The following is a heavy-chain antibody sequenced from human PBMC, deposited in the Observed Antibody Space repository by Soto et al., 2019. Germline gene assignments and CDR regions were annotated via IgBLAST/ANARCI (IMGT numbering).Heavy chain of an antibody. CDR1: GFTFSDYY. V-gene: IGHV3-11*01. Sequence: GGSLTLSCASSGFTFSDYYMTWIRQAPGKGLEWVSYISSSGNSIYYADSVRGRFTVSRDNAKNSLFLQMNSLRAEDTAVYYCAKATWDDLDPRGWGQGTQV. CDR2: ISSSGNSI. CDR3: AKATWDDLDPRG. D-gene: IGHD1-26*01. J-gene: IGHJ4*02.